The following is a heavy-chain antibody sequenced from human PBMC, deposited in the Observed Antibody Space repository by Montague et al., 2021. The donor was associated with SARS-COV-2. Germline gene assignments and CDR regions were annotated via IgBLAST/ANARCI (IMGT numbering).Heavy chain of an antibody. CDR2: ISYTGRT. J-gene: IGHJ4*02. CDR1: GGSISSPDHY. CDR3: ARQLPSYCARKECYPYYFDG. Sequence: SETLSLTCTVYGGSISSPDHYWGWIRQSPGKGLEWIGSISYTGRTYYNPSLRSRVSFSMDTSKNHFSLSLSSVTVADTAVYFCARQLPSYCARKECYPYYFDGWGQGALVTVSS. D-gene: IGHD2-21*01. V-gene: IGHV4-39*01.